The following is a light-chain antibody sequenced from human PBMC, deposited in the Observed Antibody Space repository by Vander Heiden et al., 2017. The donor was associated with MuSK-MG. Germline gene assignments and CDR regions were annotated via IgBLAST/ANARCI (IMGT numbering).Light chain of an antibody. CDR3: QLNSSSLT. V-gene: IGKV3-20*01. Sequence: DIVLTQSPGTLSLSPGERATLPCRASQRVSSSYLAWYQQKPGQAPSLLIDGASSRATGIPDRFSGSGSGTDFTLTISRLEPEDFAVYYCQLNSSSLTFGGGTKVEIK. J-gene: IGKJ4*01. CDR1: QRVSSSY. CDR2: GAS.